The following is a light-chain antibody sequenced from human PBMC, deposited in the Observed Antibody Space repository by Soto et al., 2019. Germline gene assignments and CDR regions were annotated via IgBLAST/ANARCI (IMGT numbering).Light chain of an antibody. Sequence: QSVLTQQPSVSGAPGQRVTISCTGSSSNIGAGYDVHWYLQLPGTAPKLLIYGNTNRPSGVPDRFSGSKSGSSASLAITGLQAEDEADYYCQSHDSSLHASVFGTGTKVTVL. CDR1: SSNIGAGYD. V-gene: IGLV1-40*01. CDR2: GNT. J-gene: IGLJ1*01. CDR3: QSHDSSLHASV.